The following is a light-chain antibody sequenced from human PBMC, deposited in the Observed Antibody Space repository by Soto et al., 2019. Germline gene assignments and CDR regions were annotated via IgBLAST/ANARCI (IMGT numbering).Light chain of an antibody. V-gene: IGLV2-8*01. CDR3: SSYAGSNNGV. J-gene: IGLJ2*01. CDR1: SSDVGGYNY. CDR2: EVS. Sequence: QSALTQPPSASGAPGQAVTISCTGTSSDVGGYNYVSWYQQHPGKAPKLMIYEVSKRPAGVPDRFSGSKSGNTASLAVSGLQAEDETDYYFSSYAGSNNGVFGGGTKVPVL.